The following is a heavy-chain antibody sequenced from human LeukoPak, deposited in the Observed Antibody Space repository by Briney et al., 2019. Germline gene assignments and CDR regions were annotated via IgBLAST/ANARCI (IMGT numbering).Heavy chain of an antibody. Sequence: GGSLRLSCAASGFTFRSYSMNWVRQAPGKGLEWVSSISSSSSYIYYADSVKGRFTISRDNAKNSLYLQMNSLRAEDTAVYYCARDGVANWFDPWGQGTLVTVSS. CDR2: ISSSSSYI. V-gene: IGHV3-21*01. D-gene: IGHD2-15*01. CDR1: GFTFRSYS. CDR3: ARDGVANWFDP. J-gene: IGHJ5*02.